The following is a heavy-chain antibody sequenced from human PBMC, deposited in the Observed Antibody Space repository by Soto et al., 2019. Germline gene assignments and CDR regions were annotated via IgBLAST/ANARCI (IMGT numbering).Heavy chain of an antibody. CDR3: ARERGGYNRGDFEF. CDR2: IIPDFGTG. Sequence: GASVKVSCKASGGTSNSYAISWVRQAPGQGLEWMGGIIPDFGTGNSAQKFRGRVSIIADASTTTVYMRLSGLTLEDTAVYYCARERGGYNRGDFEFWGQGTQVTVSS. V-gene: IGHV1-69*13. J-gene: IGHJ4*02. D-gene: IGHD1-26*01. CDR1: GGTSNSYA.